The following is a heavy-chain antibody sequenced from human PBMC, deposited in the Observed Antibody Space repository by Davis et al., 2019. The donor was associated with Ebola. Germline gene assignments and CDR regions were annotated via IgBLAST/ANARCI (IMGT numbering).Heavy chain of an antibody. J-gene: IGHJ5*02. CDR3: ARGRSPEWLFNNRFDP. V-gene: IGHV4-30-4*01. CDR2: IYYSGST. D-gene: IGHD6-19*01. Sequence: MPSETLSLTCTVSGGSISSGDYYWSWIRQPPGKGLEWIGYIYYSGSTYYNPSLKSRVTISVDTSKNQFSLKLSSVTAADTAVYYCARGRSPEWLFNNRFDPWGQGTLVTVSS. CDR1: GGSISSGDYY.